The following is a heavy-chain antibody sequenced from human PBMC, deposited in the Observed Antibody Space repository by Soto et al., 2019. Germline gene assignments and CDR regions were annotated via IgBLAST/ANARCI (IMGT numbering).Heavy chain of an antibody. V-gene: IGHV4-4*02. CDR1: GGSISSSNW. Sequence: QVQLQESGPGLVKPSGTLSLTCAVSGGSISSSNWWSWVRQPPGKGLEWIGEIYHSGSTNYNPSLNSRATLAVEMSKNQFPRKLSSVTAADTAVYYCAGRGSGWYQGAFDIWGQGTMVTVSS. CDR3: AGRGSGWYQGAFDI. CDR2: IYHSGST. D-gene: IGHD6-19*01. J-gene: IGHJ3*02.